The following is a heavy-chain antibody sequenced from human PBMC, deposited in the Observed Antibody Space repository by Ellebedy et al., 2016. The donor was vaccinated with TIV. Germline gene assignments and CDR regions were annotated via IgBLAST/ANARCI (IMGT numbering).Heavy chain of an antibody. CDR2: INQGGSER. CDR3: ATDGSYGDYLSPAHAFEI. Sequence: GGSLRLSCGTSGFSFRSYWMTWVRQAPGKGLEWVANINQGGSERHYVDSVKGRFTIYRDNAKNSLYLEMNSLRAEDTAVYYCATDGSYGDYLSPAHAFEIWGQGTMVAVSS. D-gene: IGHD4-17*01. J-gene: IGHJ3*02. CDR1: GFSFRSYW. V-gene: IGHV3-7*01.